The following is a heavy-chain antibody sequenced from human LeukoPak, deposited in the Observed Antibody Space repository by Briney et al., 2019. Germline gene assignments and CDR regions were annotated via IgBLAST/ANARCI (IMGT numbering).Heavy chain of an antibody. V-gene: IGHV1-2*02. CDR3: ARDQEYYDILTGYSTYYYYYYMDV. CDR1: GYTFTGYY. J-gene: IGHJ6*03. CDR2: INPNSGGT. Sequence: GASVKVSCKASGYTFTGYYMHWVRQAPGQGLEWMGSINPNSGGTNYAQKFQGRVTMTRDTSISTAYMELSRLRSDDTAVYYCARDQEYYDILTGYSTYYYYYYMDVWGKGTTVTVSS. D-gene: IGHD3-9*01.